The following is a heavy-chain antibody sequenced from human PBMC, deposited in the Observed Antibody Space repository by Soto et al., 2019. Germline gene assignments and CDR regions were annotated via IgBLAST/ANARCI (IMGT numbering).Heavy chain of an antibody. CDR3: ARVPTGGYDWV. CDR2: INSDGSTT. CDR1: GFTFSTHW. V-gene: IGHV3-74*01. J-gene: IGHJ4*02. Sequence: EVQLLESGGGLIQPGGSLRLSCAASGFTFSTHWMHWVRQAPGKGLVWVSRINSDGSTTNYVDSVKGRFTISRDNAKNTVYLQMNSLRAEDTAVYYCARVPTGGYDWVWGQGTLVTVFS. D-gene: IGHD5-12*01.